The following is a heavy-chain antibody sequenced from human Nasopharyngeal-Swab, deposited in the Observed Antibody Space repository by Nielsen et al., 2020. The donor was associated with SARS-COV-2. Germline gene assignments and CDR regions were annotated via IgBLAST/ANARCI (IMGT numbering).Heavy chain of an antibody. CDR2: ISSSSSYI. J-gene: IGHJ6*02. CDR3: ARDGLDYDFWSAYFMDV. CDR1: GFTFSNYW. V-gene: IGHV3-21*01. D-gene: IGHD3-3*01. Sequence: GGSLRLSCAAPGFTFSNYWMSWVRQTPGKGLEWVSSISSSSSYIYYADSVKGRFTISRDNAKNSLYLQMNSLRAEDTAVYYCARDGLDYDFWSAYFMDVWGQGTTVTV.